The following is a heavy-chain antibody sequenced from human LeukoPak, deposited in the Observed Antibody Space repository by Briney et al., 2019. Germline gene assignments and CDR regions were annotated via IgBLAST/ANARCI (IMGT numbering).Heavy chain of an antibody. D-gene: IGHD3-22*01. Sequence: SETLSLTCTVSGGSISSSSYYWGWIRQPPGKGLEWIGGIYYSGSTYYNPSLKSRVTISVDTSKNQFSLKLSSVTAADTAVYYCARTVSFGYWGQGTLVTVSS. J-gene: IGHJ4*02. V-gene: IGHV4-39*01. CDR1: GGSISSSSYY. CDR2: IYYSGST. CDR3: ARTVSFGY.